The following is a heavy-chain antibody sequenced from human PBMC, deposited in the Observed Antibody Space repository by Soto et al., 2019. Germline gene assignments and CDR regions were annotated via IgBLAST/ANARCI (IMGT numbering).Heavy chain of an antibody. CDR2: ISYDGSNK. J-gene: IGHJ4*02. CDR1: GFTFSSYA. V-gene: IGHV3-30-3*01. CDR3: ARDLYGS. Sequence: QVQLVEFGGGVVQPGRSLRLSCAASGFTFSSYAMHWVRQAPGKGLEWVAVISYDGSNKYYADSVKGRFTISRDNSKNTLYLQMNSLRAEDTAVYYCARDLYGSWGQGTLVTVSS. D-gene: IGHD1-26*01.